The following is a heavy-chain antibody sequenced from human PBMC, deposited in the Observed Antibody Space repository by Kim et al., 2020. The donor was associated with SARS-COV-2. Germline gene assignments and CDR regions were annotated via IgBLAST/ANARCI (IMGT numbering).Heavy chain of an antibody. D-gene: IGHD2-2*01. CDR3: TRDSPERCSSTSCYGRRPHPPHLRQQSVSDP. Sequence: GGSLRLSCTASGFTFGDYAMSWFRQAPGKGLEWVGFIRSKAYGGTTEYAASVKGRFTISRDDSKSIAYLQMNSLKTEDTAVYYCTRDSPERCSSTSCYGRRPHPPHLRQQSVSDPWGQGTLVTVSS. J-gene: IGHJ5*02. CDR2: IRSKAYGGTT. CDR1: GFTFGDYA. V-gene: IGHV3-49*03.